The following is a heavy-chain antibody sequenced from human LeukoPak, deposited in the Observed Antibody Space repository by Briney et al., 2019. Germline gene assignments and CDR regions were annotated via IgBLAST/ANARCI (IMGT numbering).Heavy chain of an antibody. CDR1: GYTFTCYY. V-gene: IGHV1-46*01. D-gene: IGHD4-23*01. CDR2: INPSGGST. Sequence: ASVKVSCKASGYTFTCYYMHWVRQAPGQGLEWMGIINPSGGSTSYAQKFQGRVTMTRDTSTSTVYMELSSLRSEDTAVYYCARVGGNSREMDAFDIWGQGTMVTVSS. J-gene: IGHJ3*02. CDR3: ARVGGNSREMDAFDI.